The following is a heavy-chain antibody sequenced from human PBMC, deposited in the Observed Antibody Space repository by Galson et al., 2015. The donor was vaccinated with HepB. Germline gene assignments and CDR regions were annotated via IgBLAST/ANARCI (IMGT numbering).Heavy chain of an antibody. CDR2: ISGSGGST. V-gene: IGHV3-23*01. CDR3: AKVRFNSGSNRGNYYGMDV. CDR1: GFTFSNYT. D-gene: IGHD1-26*01. J-gene: IGHJ6*02. Sequence: SLRLSCAASGFTFSNYTMSWVRQAPGKGLEWVSLISGSGGSTDYADSVKGRFTISRVNSKNTLYLQMNSLRDEDTAVYYCAKVRFNSGSNRGNYYGMDVWGQGTTVTVSS.